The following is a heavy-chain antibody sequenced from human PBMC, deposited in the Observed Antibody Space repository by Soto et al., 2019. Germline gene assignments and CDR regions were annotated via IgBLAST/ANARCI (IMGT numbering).Heavy chain of an antibody. CDR1: GGSISSGGYY. D-gene: IGHD6-19*01. CDR3: ARLQQWLVSYYFDY. V-gene: IGHV4-31*03. J-gene: IGHJ4*02. CDR2: IYYSGST. Sequence: SETLSLTCTVSGGSISSGGYYWSWIRQHPGKGLEWIGYIYYSGSTYYNPSLKSRVTISVDTSKNQFSLKLSSVTAADTAVYYCARLQQWLVSYYFDYWGQGTLVTVSS.